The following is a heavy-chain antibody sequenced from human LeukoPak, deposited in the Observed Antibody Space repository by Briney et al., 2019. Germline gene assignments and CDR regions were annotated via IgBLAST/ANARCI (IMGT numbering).Heavy chain of an antibody. D-gene: IGHD3-22*01. CDR3: TTGDYYDSSGYYRDY. J-gene: IGHJ4*02. CDR2: IKSKTDGGTT. V-gene: IGHV3-15*01. CDR1: GFTFSNAW. Sequence: PGGXLRLSCAASGFTFSNAWMSWVRQAPGKGLEWVGRIKSKTDGGTTDYAAPVKGRFTISRDDSKNTLHLQMNSLKTEDTAVYYCTTGDYYDSSGYYRDYWGQGTLVTVSS.